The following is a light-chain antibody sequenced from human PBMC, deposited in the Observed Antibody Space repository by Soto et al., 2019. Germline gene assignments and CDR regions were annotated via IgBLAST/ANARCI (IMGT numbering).Light chain of an antibody. CDR2: DAS. CDR3: QQYNNWWT. J-gene: IGKJ1*01. Sequence: EIVMTQSPATLSVSPGERATLSCRASQSVSRNLAWYQQKPGQAPRLLIFDASQRATGIPARFRGSGSGTDFTLSISSLEPEDFAVYYCQQYNNWWTFGQGTKVDIK. CDR1: QSVSRN. V-gene: IGKV3D-15*01.